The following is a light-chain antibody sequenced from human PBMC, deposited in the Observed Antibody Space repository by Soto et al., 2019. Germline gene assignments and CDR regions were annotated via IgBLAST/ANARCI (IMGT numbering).Light chain of an antibody. CDR2: DAS. CDR3: QQLSSYPLT. J-gene: IGKJ4*01. Sequence: EFVLTQSPGTLSLSPGERATLYCRASQTVRNNYLAWYQQKPGQAPRLLIYDASSRATGIPDRFSGGGSGTDFTLTISRLEPEDFAVYYCQQLSSYPLTFGGGTKV. CDR1: QTVRNNY. V-gene: IGKV3-20*01.